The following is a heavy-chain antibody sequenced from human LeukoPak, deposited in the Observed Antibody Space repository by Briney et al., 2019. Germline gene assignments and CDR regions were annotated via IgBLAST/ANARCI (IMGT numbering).Heavy chain of an antibody. CDR3: ATQRGSYLWGTDFDY. V-gene: IGHV1-2*02. D-gene: IGHD3-16*01. Sequence: ASVKVSGKASGYTFTGYYMHWVRQAPGQGLEWMGWINPNSGDTKYAQKFQGRVTMTRDTSISTAYMELSRLRSDDTAVYYCATQRGSYLWGTDFDYWGQGTLVTVSS. CDR2: INPNSGDT. J-gene: IGHJ4*02. CDR1: GYTFTGYY.